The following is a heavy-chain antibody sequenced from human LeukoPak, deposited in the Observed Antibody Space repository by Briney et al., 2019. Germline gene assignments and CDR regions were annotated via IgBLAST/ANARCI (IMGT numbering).Heavy chain of an antibody. CDR3: ARGPVATVTTWPAFDI. V-gene: IGHV3-66*01. J-gene: IGHJ3*02. Sequence: GGSLRLSCAASGFTVSTNYMSWVSHAPGKGLEWVSVIYSGGSTYYEDSVKGRFTISRDNSKNTLYLQMNSLRAEDTAVYYCARGPVATVTTWPAFDIWGQGTMVTVSS. D-gene: IGHD4-17*01. CDR2: IYSGGST. CDR1: GFTVSTNY.